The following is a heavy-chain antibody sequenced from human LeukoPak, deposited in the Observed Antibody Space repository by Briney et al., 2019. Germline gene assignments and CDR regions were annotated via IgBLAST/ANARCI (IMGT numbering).Heavy chain of an antibody. CDR1: GGSIGSYY. J-gene: IGHJ1*01. D-gene: IGHD3-22*01. Sequence: SETLSLTCTVSGGSIGSYYWSWIRQPPGEGLEWIGYIYTSGSTNYNPSLKSRVTISVDTSKNQFSLKLSSVTAADAAVYYCARHDDSSGYYYGYFQHWGQGTLVTVSS. CDR3: ARHDDSSGYYYGYFQH. CDR2: IYTSGST. V-gene: IGHV4-4*09.